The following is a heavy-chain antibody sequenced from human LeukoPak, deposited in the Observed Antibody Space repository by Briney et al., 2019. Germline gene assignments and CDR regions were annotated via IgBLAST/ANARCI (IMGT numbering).Heavy chain of an antibody. J-gene: IGHJ4*02. D-gene: IGHD1-7*01. V-gene: IGHV3-23*01. CDR1: GFTFNLRA. CDR2: IGSSET. Sequence: GGSLRLSCAASGFTFNLRAMSWVRQAPGKGLEWVASIGSSETFYAGSVEGRFTVSRDNSKNTLYLQLNSPTVEDTAVYYCAADGVPGNSLWDYFASWGQGTLVTVSS. CDR3: AADGVPGNSLWDYFAS.